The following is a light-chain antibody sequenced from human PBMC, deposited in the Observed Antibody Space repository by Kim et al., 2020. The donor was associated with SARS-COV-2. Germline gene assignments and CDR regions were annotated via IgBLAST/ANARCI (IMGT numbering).Light chain of an antibody. CDR1: SGSIASNY. J-gene: IGLJ3*02. Sequence: GKTVTTSGTCSSGSIASNYVHGYWQRQGSAPTTVIYDDSQRPSGVPDRFCGSIDSSSNSASLTIAGLKTEDEADYYCQFSDSSNQVFGGGTQLTVL. CDR2: DDS. CDR3: QFSDSSNQV. V-gene: IGLV6-57*02.